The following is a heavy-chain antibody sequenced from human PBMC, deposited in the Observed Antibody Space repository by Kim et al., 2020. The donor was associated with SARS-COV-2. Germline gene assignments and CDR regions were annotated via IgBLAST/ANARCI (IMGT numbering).Heavy chain of an antibody. Sequence: KGRFTISRDNAKNSLYLQMNSLRAEDTAVYYCARDQDDILTGYSQRVFDYWGQGTLVTVSS. V-gene: IGHV3-48*03. D-gene: IGHD3-9*01. CDR3: ARDQDDILTGYSQRVFDY. J-gene: IGHJ4*02.